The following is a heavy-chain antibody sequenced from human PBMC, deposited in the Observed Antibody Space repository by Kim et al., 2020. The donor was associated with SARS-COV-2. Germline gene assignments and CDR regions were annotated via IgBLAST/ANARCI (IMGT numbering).Heavy chain of an antibody. CDR1: GFTFGDYD. D-gene: IGHD3-3*01. CDR2: ISCNSGSI. CDR3: AKDRRDFTAYGIDV. J-gene: IGHJ6*02. V-gene: IGHV3-9*01. Sequence: GGSLRLSCAASGFTFGDYDMHWVRQAPGKGLEWVSGISCNSGSIYYADSVKGRFTISRDNAKNSLYLQMNSLRAEDTAVYYCAKDRRDFTAYGIDVWG.